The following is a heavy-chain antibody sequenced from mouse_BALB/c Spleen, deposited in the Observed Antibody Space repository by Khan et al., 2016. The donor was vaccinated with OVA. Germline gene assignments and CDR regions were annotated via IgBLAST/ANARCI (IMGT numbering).Heavy chain of an antibody. CDR1: GHTFTKFG. J-gene: IGHJ4*01. D-gene: IGHD2-10*01. Sequence: QIQLVQSGPEVKKPGETVKISCKASGHTFTKFGMNWVKQAPGKGLKWMGWINTYTGEPTYADDFNGRFAFSLETSASTAYLQINNLKNEDTATXFFAIPPYFSYGLDNWGQGTAVTVSS. V-gene: IGHV9-3-1*01. CDR2: INTYTGEP. CDR3: AIPPYFSYGLDN.